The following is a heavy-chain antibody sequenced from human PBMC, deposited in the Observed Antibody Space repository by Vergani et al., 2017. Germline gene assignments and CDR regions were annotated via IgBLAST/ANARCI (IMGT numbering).Heavy chain of an antibody. D-gene: IGHD6-19*01. Sequence: QVQLQESGPGLVKPSQTLSLICTVSGGSISSGDYYWSWIRQPPGKGLEWIGYNYYSGSTYYNPSLKSRVTISVDTSKNQFSLKRSSVTAADTAVYYCARAQFTRGWLTPCWYFDLWGRGTLVTVSS. V-gene: IGHV4-30-4*01. CDR3: ARAQFTRGWLTPCWYFDL. J-gene: IGHJ2*01. CDR1: GGSISSGDYY. CDR2: NYYSGST.